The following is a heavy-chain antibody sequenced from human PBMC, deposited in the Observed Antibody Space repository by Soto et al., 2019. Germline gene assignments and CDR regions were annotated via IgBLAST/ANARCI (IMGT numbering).Heavy chain of an antibody. D-gene: IGHD3-10*01. J-gene: IGHJ6*02. CDR2: IFFPGAT. V-gene: IGHV4-61*01. CDR3: ARARPDSAGSSLGRRLDV. CDR1: GDSVTFGHHY. Sequence: QVHLQESGPGLVKPSGTLSLICIVSGDSVTFGHHYWSWIRQPPGKGLEWIGHIFFPGATNYSPSLKSRVTMSVASSKSQFSLNLPSVTAADSAIYYCARARPDSAGSSLGRRLDVWGQGTTVTVSS.